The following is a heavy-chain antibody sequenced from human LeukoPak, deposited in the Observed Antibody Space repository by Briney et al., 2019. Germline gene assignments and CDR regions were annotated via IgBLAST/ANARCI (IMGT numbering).Heavy chain of an antibody. J-gene: IGHJ4*02. D-gene: IGHD1-26*01. CDR2: INPSGGST. V-gene: IGHV1-46*01. CDR3: ARGLKVGAESSFDY. Sequence: GASVKVSCKASGYTFTSYYMHWVRQAPGQGLEWMGIINPSGGSTSYAQKFQGRVTITADESTSTAYMELSSLRSEDTAVYYCARGLKVGAESSFDYWGQGTLVTVSS. CDR1: GYTFTSYY.